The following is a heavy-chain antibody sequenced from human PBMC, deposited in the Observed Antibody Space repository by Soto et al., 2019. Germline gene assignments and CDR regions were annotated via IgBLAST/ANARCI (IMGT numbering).Heavy chain of an antibody. CDR1: GYTFTSYG. D-gene: IGHD2-21*02. CDR3: ARDLELAYCGGDCYSQAFDI. V-gene: IGHV1-18*04. Sequence: ASVKVSCKASGYTFTSYGISWVRQAPGQGLEWMGWISAYNGNTNYAQKLQGRVTMATDTSTSTAYMELRSLRSDDTAVYYCARDLELAYCGGDCYSQAFDIWGQGTMVTVSS. CDR2: ISAYNGNT. J-gene: IGHJ3*02.